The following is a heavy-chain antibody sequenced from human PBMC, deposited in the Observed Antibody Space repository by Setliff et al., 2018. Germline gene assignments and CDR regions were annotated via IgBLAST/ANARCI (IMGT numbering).Heavy chain of an antibody. D-gene: IGHD2-2*01. CDR3: ARVKIAILPAAIDY. Sequence: SETLSLTCTVSGGSISSSSYYWGWIRQPPGKGLEWIGSXXXXXXXXXNXSXXSRVTISVDTSKNQFSLKLSPVTAADTAVYYCARVKIAILPAAIDYWGQGTLVTVSS. CDR2: XXXXXXX. V-gene: IGHV4-39*07. CDR1: GGSISSSSYY. J-gene: IGHJ4*02.